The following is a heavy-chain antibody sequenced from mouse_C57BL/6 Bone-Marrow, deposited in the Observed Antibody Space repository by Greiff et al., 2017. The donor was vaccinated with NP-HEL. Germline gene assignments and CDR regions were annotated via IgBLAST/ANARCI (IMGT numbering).Heavy chain of an antibody. Sequence: QVQLQQPGAELVRPGSSVKLSCKASGYTFTSYWMDWVKQRPGQGLEWIGNIYPSDSEPHYNQKFKDKATLTVDKSSSTAYMQLSSLTSEDSAVYYCAWGYYDYDRGAMDYWGQGTSVTVSS. CDR2: IYPSDSEP. CDR1: GYTFTSYW. V-gene: IGHV1-61*01. D-gene: IGHD2-4*01. CDR3: AWGYYDYDRGAMDY. J-gene: IGHJ4*01.